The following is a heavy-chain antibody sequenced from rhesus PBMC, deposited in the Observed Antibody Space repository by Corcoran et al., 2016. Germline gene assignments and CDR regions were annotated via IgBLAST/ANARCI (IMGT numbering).Heavy chain of an antibody. CDR2: ISGSGGST. Sequence: QLQLQESGPGLVKPSETLSLTFAVSGGSTSRNWGRWIRQPPGKGLEWIGRISGSGGSTSYNPSLKSRVTISTDTSKNQFSLKLSSVTAADTAVYYCARPRGYSGYSPFDYWGQGVLVTVSS. CDR3: ARPRGYSGYSPFDY. D-gene: IGHD5-30*01. J-gene: IGHJ4*01. CDR1: GGSTSRNW. V-gene: IGHV4-173*01.